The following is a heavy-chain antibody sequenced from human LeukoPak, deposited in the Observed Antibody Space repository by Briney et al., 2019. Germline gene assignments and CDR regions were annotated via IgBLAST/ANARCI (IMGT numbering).Heavy chain of an antibody. V-gene: IGHV4-31*03. D-gene: IGHD6-13*01. Sequence: PSRTLSLICTVSGGSISSGGYYWSWIRQHPGKGLEWIGYIYYSGSTYYNPSLKSRVTISVDTSKNQFSLKLSSVTAADTAVYYCARGSSSRYDYWGQGTLVTVSS. CDR2: IYYSGST. J-gene: IGHJ4*02. CDR3: ARGSSSRYDY. CDR1: GGSISSGGYY.